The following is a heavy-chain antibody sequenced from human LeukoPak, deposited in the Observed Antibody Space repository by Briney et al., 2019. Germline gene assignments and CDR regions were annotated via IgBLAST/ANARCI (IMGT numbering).Heavy chain of an antibody. Sequence: SETLSLTCTVSGGSISSYYWSWIRQPPGKGLEWIGYIYYSGSTSYNPSLKSRVTISVDTSKNQFSLKLSSVTAADTAVYYCARALVGEGEKNAFDPWGQGTLVTVSS. D-gene: IGHD3-10*01. CDR2: IYYSGST. V-gene: IGHV4-59*01. CDR1: GGSISSYY. CDR3: ARALVGEGEKNAFDP. J-gene: IGHJ5*02.